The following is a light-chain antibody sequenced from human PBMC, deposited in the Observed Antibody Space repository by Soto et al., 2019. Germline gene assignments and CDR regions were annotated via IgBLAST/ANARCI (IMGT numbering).Light chain of an antibody. CDR2: DAS. CDR3: PQSGSSGIT. CDR1: QTVRNNY. J-gene: IGKJ5*01. Sequence: EVTQSPGSLSLSTAGSECLXWRSSQTVRNNYLAWYQQKPGQAPRLLIYDASSRATGIPDRFSGGGSGTDFTLTISRLEPEDFAVYYCPQSGSSGITSGQGTRLAIK. V-gene: IGKV3-20*01.